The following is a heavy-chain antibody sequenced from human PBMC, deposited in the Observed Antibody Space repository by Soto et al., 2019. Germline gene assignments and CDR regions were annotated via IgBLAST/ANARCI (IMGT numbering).Heavy chain of an antibody. CDR1: VDSVNSGGYC. CDR3: ARCGGGSGWF. V-gene: IGHV4-61*03. J-gene: IGHJ4*02. D-gene: IGHD6-19*01. CDR2: VCFSGSTT. Sequence: SWTLSLTCTVSVDSVNSGGYCWIWIRQPPGKGLEWIAYVCFSGSTTKYNPSLKSRVTISRDMSKNDFSMKVNSVTAADTAVYYCARCGGGSGWFGGQGTLVTVSS.